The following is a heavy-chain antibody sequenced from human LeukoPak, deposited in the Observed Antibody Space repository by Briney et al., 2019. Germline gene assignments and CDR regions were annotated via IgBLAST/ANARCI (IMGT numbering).Heavy chain of an antibody. Sequence: SETLSLTCTVSGGSISSYYWSWIRQPPGRGLEWIGYIYYSGSTNYNPSLKSRVAISVDTSKNQFSLKLSSVTAADTALYYCAREFDYWGQGTLVTVSS. CDR1: GGSISSYY. V-gene: IGHV4-59*12. J-gene: IGHJ4*02. CDR3: AREFDY. CDR2: IYYSGST.